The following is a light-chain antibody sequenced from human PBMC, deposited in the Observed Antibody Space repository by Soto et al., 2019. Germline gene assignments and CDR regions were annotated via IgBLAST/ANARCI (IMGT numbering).Light chain of an antibody. Sequence: DIPMTQSPSTLSASFGDRVTITCRASQSITPWLAWYQQKPGKAPKLLIYKASSLESGVPSRFSGSGSGTEFTLTISSLQPDDFATYYCQQYNSYSPWTFGQGTKVDIK. J-gene: IGKJ1*01. CDR1: QSITPW. CDR3: QQYNSYSPWT. CDR2: KAS. V-gene: IGKV1-5*03.